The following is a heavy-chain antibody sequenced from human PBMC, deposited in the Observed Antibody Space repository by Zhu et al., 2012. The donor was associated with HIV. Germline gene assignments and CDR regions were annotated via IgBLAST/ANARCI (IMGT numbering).Heavy chain of an antibody. D-gene: IGHD2-15*01. CDR3: ARELGYCSGGSCSTWIQTXYYYYYGMDV. J-gene: IGHJ6*02. CDR1: GGSISSYY. CDR2: IYTSGST. Sequence: QVQLQESGPGLVKPSETLSLTCTVSGGSISSYYWSWIRQPAGKGLEWIGRIYTSGSTNYNPSLKSRVTMSVDTSKNQFSLKLSSVTAADTAVYYCARELGYCSGGSCSTWIQTXYYYYYGMDVWGQGTTVTVSS. V-gene: IGHV4-4*07.